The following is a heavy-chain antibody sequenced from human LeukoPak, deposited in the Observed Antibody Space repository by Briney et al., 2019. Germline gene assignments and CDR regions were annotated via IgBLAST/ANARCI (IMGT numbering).Heavy chain of an antibody. V-gene: IGHV3-48*01. CDR3: ARDTKYAFDN. D-gene: IGHD2-2*01. CDR2: VGISSGNT. Sequence: GGSLRLSCAASGFTFSDYSMDWVRQAPGKWLEWISYVGISSGNTKYADSVKGRFTISGDKAKNSLYLQMNSLRVEDTAVYYCARDTKYAFDNWGQGTLVTVSS. J-gene: IGHJ4*02. CDR1: GFTFSDYS.